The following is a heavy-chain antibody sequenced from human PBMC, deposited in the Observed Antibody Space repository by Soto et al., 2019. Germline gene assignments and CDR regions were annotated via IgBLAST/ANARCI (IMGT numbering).Heavy chain of an antibody. CDR2: IYPGDSDT. J-gene: IGHJ3*01. V-gene: IGHV5-51*01. CDR1: GYSFPTYW. CDR3: ARQYYYDSSAYYYAFDV. D-gene: IGHD3-22*01. Sequence: GESLKISCRGSGYSFPTYWIGWVRQMPGKGLEWMGIIYPGDSDTRYSPSFRGQVTISADKSISTAYLQWSSLKASDTAMYYCARQYYYDSSAYYYAFDVWGQGTMVTVSS.